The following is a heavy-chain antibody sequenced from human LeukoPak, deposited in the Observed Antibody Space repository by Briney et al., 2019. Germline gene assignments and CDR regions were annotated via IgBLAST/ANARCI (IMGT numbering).Heavy chain of an antibody. D-gene: IGHD2-2*01. V-gene: IGHV3-23*01. Sequence: GGSLRLSCAASGLTFSSYAMSWVRQAPGKGLEWVSAISGNSGSTYYADSVKGRLTISRDNSKNTLYLRMNSLRAEDTAVYYCAKEAFAVVPAAKSDYWGQGTLVTVSP. CDR3: AKEAFAVVPAAKSDY. J-gene: IGHJ4*02. CDR2: ISGNSGST. CDR1: GLTFSSYA.